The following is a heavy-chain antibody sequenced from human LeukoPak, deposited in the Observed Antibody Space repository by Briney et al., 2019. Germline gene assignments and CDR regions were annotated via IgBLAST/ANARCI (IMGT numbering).Heavy chain of an antibody. J-gene: IGHJ6*03. Sequence: GGSLRLSCAASGFTFSSYGMHWVRQAPGKGLEWVAFIRYDGSNKYYADSVKGRFTISRDNSKNTLYLQMNSLRAEDTAVHYCAKVGYCSGGSCSNMDVWGKGTTVTVSS. CDR3: AKVGYCSGGSCSNMDV. CDR2: IRYDGSNK. V-gene: IGHV3-30*02. D-gene: IGHD2-15*01. CDR1: GFTFSSYG.